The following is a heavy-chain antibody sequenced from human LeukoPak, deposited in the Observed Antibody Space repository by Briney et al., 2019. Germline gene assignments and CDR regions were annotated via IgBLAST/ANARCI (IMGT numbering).Heavy chain of an antibody. CDR1: GFTLSSYA. D-gene: IGHD3-22*01. CDR3: AKDHAPYYYDSSDLTPPIDW. Sequence: PGGSLRLSCAASGFTLSSYAMSWVRQGPGKGLEWVSAISVSGNTYHADSVKGRFTISRDNSKNTLYLQMNSLRAEDTAVYYCAKDHAPYYYDSSDLTPPIDWWGQGTLVTVSS. CDR2: ISVSGNT. V-gene: IGHV3-23*01. J-gene: IGHJ4*02.